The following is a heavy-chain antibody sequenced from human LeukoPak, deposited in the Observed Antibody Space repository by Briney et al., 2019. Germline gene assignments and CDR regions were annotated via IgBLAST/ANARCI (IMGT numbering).Heavy chain of an antibody. J-gene: IGHJ4*02. CDR2: INPNSGGT. V-gene: IGHV1-2*02. CDR1: GYTFTGYY. D-gene: IGHD5-24*01. Sequence: GASVKVSCKASGYTFTGYYMHWVRQAPGQGLEWMGWINPNSGGTNYAQKFQGRVTMTRDTSISTAYMEPSRLRSDNTAVYYCARGGRRDGYNFGYWGQGTLVTVSS. CDR3: ARGGRRDGYNFGY.